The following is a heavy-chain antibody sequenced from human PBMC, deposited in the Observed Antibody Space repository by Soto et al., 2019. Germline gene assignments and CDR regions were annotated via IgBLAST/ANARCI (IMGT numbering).Heavy chain of an antibody. CDR3: ARESEDLTSNFGY. J-gene: IGHJ4*02. CDR2: ISSTTNYI. CDR1: GFTFTRYS. Sequence: GGSLRLSCAASGFTFTRYSMNWVRQAPGKGLEWVSSISSTTNYIYYGDSMKGRFTISRDSAKNSLYLEMNSLRAEDTAVYYCARESEDLTSNFGYWGQGTLVTVSS. V-gene: IGHV3-21*06.